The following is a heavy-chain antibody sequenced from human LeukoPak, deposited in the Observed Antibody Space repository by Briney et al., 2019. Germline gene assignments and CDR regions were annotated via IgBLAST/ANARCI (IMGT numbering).Heavy chain of an antibody. CDR3: ARALQLVVPSIVSPTYYYYGMGV. CDR2: ISTHNGNT. Sequence: ASVKVSCKASGYTFTTYGINWVRQAPGQGLEWMGWISTHNGNTNYAQKVQGRVTMTTATSTSTAYMELRSLRSDDTAVYFCARALQLVVPSIVSPTYYYYGMGVWGQGTTVTVSS. CDR1: GYTFTTYG. D-gene: IGHD2-2*01. J-gene: IGHJ6*02. V-gene: IGHV1-18*01.